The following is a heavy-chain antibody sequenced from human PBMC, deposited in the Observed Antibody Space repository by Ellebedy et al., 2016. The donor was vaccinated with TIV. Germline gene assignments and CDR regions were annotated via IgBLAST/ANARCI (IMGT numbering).Heavy chain of an antibody. CDR1: GYTFTDYY. Sequence: ASVKVSXXASGYTFTDYYIHWVRQASGQGFEWVGWIEPNSGGTNCAQRFQDSVTLTRDTSINTAYMDLSRLRSDDTAVYYCARDGYSGAYDAFDIWGQGTMVTVSS. D-gene: IGHD1-26*01. CDR3: ARDGYSGAYDAFDI. V-gene: IGHV1-2*02. CDR2: IEPNSGGT. J-gene: IGHJ3*02.